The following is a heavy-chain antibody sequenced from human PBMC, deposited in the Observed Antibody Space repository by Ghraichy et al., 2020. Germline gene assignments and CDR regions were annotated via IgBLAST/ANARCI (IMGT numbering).Heavy chain of an antibody. CDR3: ARGDGSGAPGGY. J-gene: IGHJ4*02. CDR1: GGSISSGGYY. CDR2: IYYSGST. D-gene: IGHD3-10*01. V-gene: IGHV4-31*03. Sequence: SETLSLTCTVSGGSISSGGYYWSWIRQHPGKGLEWIGYIYYSGSTYYNPSLKSRVTISVDTSKNQFSLKLSSVTAADTAVYYWARGDGSGAPGGYWGQGTLVTVSS.